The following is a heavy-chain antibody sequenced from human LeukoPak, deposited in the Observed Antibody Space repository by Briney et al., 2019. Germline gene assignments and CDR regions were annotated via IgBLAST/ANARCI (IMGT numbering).Heavy chain of an antibody. CDR2: INSDGSST. D-gene: IGHD1-26*01. V-gene: IGHV3-74*01. J-gene: IGHJ4*02. CDR1: GFTFSSYW. Sequence: GGSLRLSCAASGFTFSSYWMHWVRQAPGKGLVWVSRINSDGSSTSYADSVKGGFTISRDNAKNTLYLQMNSLRAEDTAVYYCARDTPRVWEQLDYWGEGTLVTVSS. CDR3: ARDTPRVWEQLDY.